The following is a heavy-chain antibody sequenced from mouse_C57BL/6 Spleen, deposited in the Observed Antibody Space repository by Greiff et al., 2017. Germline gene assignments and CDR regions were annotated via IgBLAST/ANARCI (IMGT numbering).Heavy chain of an antibody. Sequence: QVQLQQSDAELVKPGASVKISCKVSGYTFTDHTIHWMKQRPEQGLEWIGYIYPRDGSTKYNEKFKGKATLTADKSSSTAYMQLNSLTSEDSAVXFCARKKEDYGNYGYYAKDYWGQGTSVTVSS. D-gene: IGHD2-1*01. CDR1: GYTFTDHT. J-gene: IGHJ4*01. CDR3: ARKKEDYGNYGYYAKDY. CDR2: IYPRDGST. V-gene: IGHV1-78*01.